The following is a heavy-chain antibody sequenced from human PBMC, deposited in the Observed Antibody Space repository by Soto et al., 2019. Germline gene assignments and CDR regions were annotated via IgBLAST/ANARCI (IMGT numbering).Heavy chain of an antibody. CDR1: GGSISSSSYY. V-gene: IGHV4-39*01. D-gene: IGHD5-18*01. CDR3: ASLTTVYSYGFFDY. Sequence: SETLSLTCTVSGGSISSSSYYWGWIRQPPGKGLEWIGSIYYSGSTYYNPSLRSRVTISVDTSKNQFSLKLSSVTAADTAVYYCASLTTVYSYGFFDYWGQGTLVTVSS. CDR2: IYYSGST. J-gene: IGHJ4*02.